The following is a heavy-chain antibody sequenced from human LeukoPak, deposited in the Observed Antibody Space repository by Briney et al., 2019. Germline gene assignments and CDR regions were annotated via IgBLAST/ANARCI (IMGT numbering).Heavy chain of an antibody. D-gene: IGHD1-26*01. CDR3: AKGVVGATGPFDY. V-gene: IGHV3-30-3*01. J-gene: IGHJ4*02. Sequence: PGRSLRLSCAASGFTFSSYAMHWVRQAPGKGLEWVAVISYDGSNKYYADSVKGRFTISRDNSKNTLYLQMNSLRAEDTAVYYCAKGVVGATGPFDYWGQGTLVTVSS. CDR1: GFTFSSYA. CDR2: ISYDGSNK.